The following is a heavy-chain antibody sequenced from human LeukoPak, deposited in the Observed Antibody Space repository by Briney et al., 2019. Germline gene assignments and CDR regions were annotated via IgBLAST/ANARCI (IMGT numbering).Heavy chain of an antibody. CDR3: ARVQSGQGYYYYYMDV. V-gene: IGHV3-21*01. CDR2: ISSGSTYI. Sequence: GGSLRLSCAASGFTFSSYNMNWVRQAPGRVLEWVSSISSGSTYIYYADSVKGRFTISRDNAKNSLFLQMNSLRAEDTAVYYCARVQSGQGYYYYYMDVWGKGTTVTVSS. CDR1: GFTFSSYN. J-gene: IGHJ6*03.